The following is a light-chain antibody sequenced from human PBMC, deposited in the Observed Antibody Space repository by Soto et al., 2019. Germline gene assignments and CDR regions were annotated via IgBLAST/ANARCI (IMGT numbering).Light chain of an antibody. J-gene: IGKJ1*01. CDR3: QQYGSSPQT. CDR2: GAS. CDR1: QSVSSSY. Sequence: EIVVTQSPGTLSLSPGERATLSCRASQSVSSSYLAWYQQKPGQAPRLLIYGASSRATGLPDRFSGSGSGTDFTLTISRLEPEDFAVYYCQQYGSSPQTFGQGAKVEIK. V-gene: IGKV3-20*01.